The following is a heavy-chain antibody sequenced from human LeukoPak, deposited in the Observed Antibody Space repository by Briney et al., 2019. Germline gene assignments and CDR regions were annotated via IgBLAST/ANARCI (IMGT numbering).Heavy chain of an antibody. Sequence: SETLSLTCTVSGGSVSSGSYYWSWIRQPPGKGLEWIGYIYYSGSTNYNPSLESRVTISVDTSKNQFFLKLSSVTAADTAVYYCARLMVRGVISSPVDYWGQGTLVTVSS. V-gene: IGHV4-61*01. CDR3: ARLMVRGVISSPVDY. D-gene: IGHD3-10*01. J-gene: IGHJ4*02. CDR2: IYYSGST. CDR1: GGSVSSGSYY.